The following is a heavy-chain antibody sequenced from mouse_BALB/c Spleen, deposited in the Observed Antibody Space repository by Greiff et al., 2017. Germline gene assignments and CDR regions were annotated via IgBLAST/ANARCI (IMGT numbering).Heavy chain of an antibody. CDR1: GFTFSSYT. V-gene: IGHV5-6-4*01. D-gene: IGHD2-4*01. CDR3: TRGGYDYDPAWFAY. Sequence: EVQGVESGGGLVKPGGSLKLSCAASGFTFSSYTMSWVRQTPEKRLEWVATISSGGSYTYYPDSVKGRFTISRDNAKNTLYLQMSSLKSEDTAMYYCTRGGYDYDPAWFAYWGQGTLVTVSA. CDR2: ISSGGSYT. J-gene: IGHJ3*01.